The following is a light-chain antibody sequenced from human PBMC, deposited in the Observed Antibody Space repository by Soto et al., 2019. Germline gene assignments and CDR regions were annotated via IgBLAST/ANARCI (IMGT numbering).Light chain of an antibody. CDR1: QGISSY. CDR2: AAS. CDR3: QQYYSYPPWT. J-gene: IGKJ3*01. Sequence: AIRMTQSPSSLSASTGDRVTITCRASQGISSYLAWYQQKPGKAPKLLIYAASTLQSGVPSRFSGSGSGTYFTLTISCLQSEDFATYYCQQYYSYPPWTFGPGTKVDIK. V-gene: IGKV1-8*01.